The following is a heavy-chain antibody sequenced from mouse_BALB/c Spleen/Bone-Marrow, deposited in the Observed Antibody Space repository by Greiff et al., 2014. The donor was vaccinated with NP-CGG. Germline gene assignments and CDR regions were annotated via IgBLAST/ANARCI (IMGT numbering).Heavy chain of an antibody. Sequence: QVQLKESAAELARPGASLKMSCKASGYTFTTYTMHWVKQRPGQGLEWIGYINPGSGYSEYNQKFKDKTTLTADKSSSTAYMQLSSLTSEDSAIYYCSRKVDGNYGTLFAYWGQGTLVTVAA. CDR2: INPGSGYS. D-gene: IGHD2-1*01. V-gene: IGHV1-4*02. J-gene: IGHJ3*01. CDR1: GYTFTTYT. CDR3: SRKVDGNYGTLFAY.